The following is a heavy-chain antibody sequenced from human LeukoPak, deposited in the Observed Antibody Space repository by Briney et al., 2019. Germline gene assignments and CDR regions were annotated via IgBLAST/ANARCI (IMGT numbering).Heavy chain of an antibody. V-gene: IGHV4-59*01. CDR2: IYYSGTT. Sequence: SETLSLTCTVSGGSIYNYYWGWIRQPPGKGLEWIGRIYYSGTTNYNPSLESRVTISVDTSKNQFSLKLNSVTAADTAVYYCARSGDYYDTSGWSYFDYWGQGTLVTVYS. CDR1: GGSIYNYY. D-gene: IGHD3-22*01. CDR3: ARSGDYYDTSGWSYFDY. J-gene: IGHJ4*02.